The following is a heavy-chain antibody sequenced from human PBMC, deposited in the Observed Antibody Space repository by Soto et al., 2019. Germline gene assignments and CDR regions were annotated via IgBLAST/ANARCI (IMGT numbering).Heavy chain of an antibody. Sequence: EAPLVESGGXLVQXXXSVRLSCAASGFTLSPYSMNWVRQAPGKGLEWISYISGSSNIINYADSVKGRFTISRDNTKNSLYLQMNSLRDEDTAVYYCARGFDLQYGMDVWGQGTTVTVSS. CDR3: ARGFDLQYGMDV. J-gene: IGHJ6*02. D-gene: IGHD3-10*01. CDR2: ISGSSNII. V-gene: IGHV3-48*02. CDR1: GFTLSPYS.